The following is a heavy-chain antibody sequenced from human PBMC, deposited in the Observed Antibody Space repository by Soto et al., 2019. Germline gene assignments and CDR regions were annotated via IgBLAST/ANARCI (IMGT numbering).Heavy chain of an antibody. Sequence: QVQLVESGGGVVQPGRSLRLSCAASGFTFSSYAMHWVRQAPGKGLEWVAVISYDGSNKYYADSVKGRFTISRDNSKNTLYLQMNSLRAEDTAVYYCARLETAFDPWGQGTLVTVSS. CDR3: ARLETAFDP. V-gene: IGHV3-30-3*01. CDR1: GFTFSSYA. J-gene: IGHJ5*02. CDR2: ISYDGSNK.